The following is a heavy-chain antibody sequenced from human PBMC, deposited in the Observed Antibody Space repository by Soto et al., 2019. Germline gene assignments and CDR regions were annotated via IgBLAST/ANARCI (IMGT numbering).Heavy chain of an antibody. CDR1: GGSISSYY. Sequence: PSETLSLTCTVSGGSISSYYWSWIRQPPGKGLEWIGYIYYSGSTNYNPSLKSRVTISVDTSKNQFPLKLSSVTAADTAVYYCARHGGYCSGGSCYFGWFDPWGQGTLVTVSS. J-gene: IGHJ5*02. CDR2: IYYSGST. V-gene: IGHV4-59*08. CDR3: ARHGGYCSGGSCYFGWFDP. D-gene: IGHD2-15*01.